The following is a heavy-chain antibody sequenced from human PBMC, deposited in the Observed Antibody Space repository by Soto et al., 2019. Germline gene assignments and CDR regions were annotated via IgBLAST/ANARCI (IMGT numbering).Heavy chain of an antibody. Sequence: SETLSLTCTVSGGSISSYYWSWIRQPPGKGLEWIGYIYYSGSTNYNPSLKSRVTISVDTSKNQFSLKLSSVTAADTAVYYCARNSSLSDYAYDYWGQGTLVTVSS. CDR3: ARNSSLSDYAYDY. J-gene: IGHJ4*02. CDR2: IYYSGST. CDR1: GGSISSYY. V-gene: IGHV4-59*01. D-gene: IGHD4-17*01.